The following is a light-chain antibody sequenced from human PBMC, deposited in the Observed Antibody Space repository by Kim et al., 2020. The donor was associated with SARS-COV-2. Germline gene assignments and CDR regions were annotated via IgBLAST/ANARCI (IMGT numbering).Light chain of an antibody. J-gene: IGKJ2*01. CDR3: HQLSSSPYYT. V-gene: IGKV3-20*01. CDR1: RSMSAGY. Sequence: VVLTQSPVTLSLSPGDRATLSCRASRSMSAGYLTWYQQKPGQAPRLLIYAASRRATGIPDRFSGSESGTDFILTINRLEPEDSAIYYCHQLSSSPYYTFGRGTKLEI. CDR2: AAS.